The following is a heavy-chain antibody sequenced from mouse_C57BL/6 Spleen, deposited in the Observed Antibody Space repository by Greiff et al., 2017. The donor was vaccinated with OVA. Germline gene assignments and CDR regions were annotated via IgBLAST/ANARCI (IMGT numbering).Heavy chain of an antibody. CDR3: ARRGDGYFLDY. CDR1: GYAFSSYW. D-gene: IGHD2-3*01. CDR2: IYPGDGDT. Sequence: VQLVESGAELVKPGASVKISCKASGYAFSSYWMNWVKQRPGKGLEWIGQIYPGDGDTNYNGKFKGKATLTADKSSSTAYMQLSSLTSEDSAVYFCARRGDGYFLDYWGQGTTLTVSS. V-gene: IGHV1-80*01. J-gene: IGHJ2*01.